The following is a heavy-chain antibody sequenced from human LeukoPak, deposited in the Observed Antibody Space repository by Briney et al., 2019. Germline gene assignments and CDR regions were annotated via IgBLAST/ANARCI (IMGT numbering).Heavy chain of an antibody. Sequence: SETLSLTCTVSGGSISSGDYYWSWIRQPPGKGLEWIGYIYYSGSTYYNPSLKSRVTISVDTSKNQFSLKLSSVTAADTAVYFCARGGPARTTTLGYWSQGTLVTVSS. D-gene: IGHD1/OR15-1a*01. J-gene: IGHJ4*02. CDR1: GGSISSGDYY. CDR3: ARGGPARTTTLGY. CDR2: IYYSGST. V-gene: IGHV4-30-4*01.